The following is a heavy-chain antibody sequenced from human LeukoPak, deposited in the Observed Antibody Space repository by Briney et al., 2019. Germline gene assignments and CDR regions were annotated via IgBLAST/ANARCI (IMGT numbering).Heavy chain of an antibody. D-gene: IGHD2-2*01. CDR2: INHSGST. CDR3: ARRQIVVVPAANWFDP. CDR1: GGSFSGYY. J-gene: IGHJ5*02. V-gene: IGHV4-34*01. Sequence: SETLSLTCAVYGGSFSGYYWSWIRRPPGKGLEWIGEINHSGSTNYNPSLKSRVTISVDTSKNQFSLKPSSVTAADTAVYYCARRQIVVVPAANWFDPWGQGTLVTVSS.